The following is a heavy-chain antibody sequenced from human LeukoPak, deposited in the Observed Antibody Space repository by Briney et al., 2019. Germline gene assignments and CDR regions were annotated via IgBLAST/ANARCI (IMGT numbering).Heavy chain of an antibody. CDR3: TRDRGYYFDY. V-gene: IGHV3-49*04. CDR1: GFTFGDYA. J-gene: IGHJ4*02. CDR2: IRSKAYGGTT. Sequence: QTGGSLRLSCTASGFTFGDYAMSWVRQAPGKGLEWVGFIRSKAYGGTTEYAASVKGRFTISRDDSKSIAYLQMNSLKTEDTAVYYCTRDRGYYFDYWGQGTLVTVSS. D-gene: IGHD3-22*01.